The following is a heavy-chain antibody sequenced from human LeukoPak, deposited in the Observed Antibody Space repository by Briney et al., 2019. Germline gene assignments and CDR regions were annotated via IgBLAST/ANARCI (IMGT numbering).Heavy chain of an antibody. CDR2: IYYSGST. V-gene: IGHV4-31*03. J-gene: IGHJ2*01. Sequence: PSQTLSLTCTVSGGSISSGGYYWSWIRQHPGKGLEGIGYIYYSGSTYYNPSLKSRVTISVDTSKNQFSLKLSSVTAADTAVYYCAREQVVVVAAKGYFDLWGRGTLVTVSS. CDR1: GGSISSGGYY. D-gene: IGHD2-15*01. CDR3: AREQVVVVAAKGYFDL.